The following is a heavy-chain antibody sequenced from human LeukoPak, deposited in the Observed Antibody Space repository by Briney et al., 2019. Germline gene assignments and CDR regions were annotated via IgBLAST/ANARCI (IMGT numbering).Heavy chain of an antibody. CDR1: GFTFSRYS. D-gene: IGHD3-22*01. CDR2: ISSSSSYI. CDR3: ARDYYDSSGKATY. V-gene: IGHV3-21*01. Sequence: PGGSLRLSCAASGFTFSRYSMNWVRQAPGKGLGWVSSISSSSSYIYYADSVKGRFAISRDNAKNSLYLQMNSLRAEDTAVYYCARDYYDSSGKATYWGQGTLVTVSS. J-gene: IGHJ4*02.